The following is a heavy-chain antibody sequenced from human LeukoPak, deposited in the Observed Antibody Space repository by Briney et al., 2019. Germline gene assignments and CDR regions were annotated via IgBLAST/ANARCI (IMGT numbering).Heavy chain of an antibody. D-gene: IGHD6-6*01. Sequence: GGSLRLSCAGSGFTFSSYAMTWVRQAPGKGLEWVSSISSSSSYIYYADSVKGRFTISRDNAKNSLYLQMNSLRAEDTAVYYCARAYSSSSYYFDYWGQGTLVTVSS. CDR2: ISSSSSYI. J-gene: IGHJ4*02. V-gene: IGHV3-21*01. CDR3: ARAYSSSSYYFDY. CDR1: GFTFSSYA.